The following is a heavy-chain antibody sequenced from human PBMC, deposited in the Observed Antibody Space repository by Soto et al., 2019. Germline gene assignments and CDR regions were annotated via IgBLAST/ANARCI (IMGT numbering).Heavy chain of an antibody. CDR1: GGSISSSSYY. CDR3: ATQEVGGSYVYPFDP. CDR2: IYYSGST. Sequence: QLQLQESGPGLVKPSETLSLTCTVSGGSISSSSYYWGWIRQPPGKGLEWIGSIYYSGSTYYNPSLKSRVTISVDTSKKHFSLKVSSVTAADTAVYYCATQEVGGSYVYPFDPWGQGTLVTVSS. D-gene: IGHD1-26*01. V-gene: IGHV4-39*02. J-gene: IGHJ5*02.